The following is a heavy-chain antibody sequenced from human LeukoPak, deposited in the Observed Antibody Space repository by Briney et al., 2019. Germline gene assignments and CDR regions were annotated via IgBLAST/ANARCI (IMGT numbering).Heavy chain of an antibody. CDR1: GGSFSGYY. D-gene: IGHD5-18*01. V-gene: IGHV4-34*01. CDR3: ARARHCYGYGEDY. CDR2: INHSGST. J-gene: IGHJ4*02. Sequence: SETLSLTCAVYGGSFSGYYWSWIRQPPGKGLEWIGEINHSGSTNYNPSLKSRVTISVDTSKNQFSLKLSSVTAADTAVYYCARARHCYGYGEDYWGQGTLVTVSS.